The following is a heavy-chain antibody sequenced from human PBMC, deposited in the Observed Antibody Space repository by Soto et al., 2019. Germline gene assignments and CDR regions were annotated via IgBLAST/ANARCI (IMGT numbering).Heavy chain of an antibody. D-gene: IGHD7-27*01. CDR1: GGSINNHY. Sequence: QVHLQESGPGLVKPSETLSLTCTVSGGSINNHYWSWIRQPPEKGLEWIGYIYYTGSTNYNPSLKSRVTMSVDTSKNQFSLNLTSLTAADTAIYYCARANWYSEYWGQGTLVIVSS. CDR2: IYYTGST. J-gene: IGHJ4*02. V-gene: IGHV4-59*11. CDR3: ARANWYSEY.